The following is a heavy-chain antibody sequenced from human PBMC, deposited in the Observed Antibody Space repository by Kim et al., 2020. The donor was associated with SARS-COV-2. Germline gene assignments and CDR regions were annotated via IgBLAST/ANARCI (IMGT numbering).Heavy chain of an antibody. J-gene: IGHJ4*02. CDR1: GFTVSSNY. CDR2: IYSGGST. V-gene: IGHV3-66*01. D-gene: IGHD1-26*01. Sequence: GGSLRLSCAASGFTVSSNYMSWVRQAPGKGLEWVSVIYSGGSTYYADSVKGRFTISRDNSKNTLYLQMNSLRAEDTAVYYCARDRDAWELLGYWGQGTLVTVSS. CDR3: ARDRDAWELLGY.